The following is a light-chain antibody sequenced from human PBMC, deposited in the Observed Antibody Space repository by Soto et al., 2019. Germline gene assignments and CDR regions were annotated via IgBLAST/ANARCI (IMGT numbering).Light chain of an antibody. J-gene: IGKJ5*01. V-gene: IGKV3-15*01. Sequence: EVLMTQSPDTLYVSTGERVTRSCRASQSISDKLDWYQQKPGQGPRLLVYRGSIRTLGIPARCSGSESGTEFTLTISSLQSDDVAVYYCQQYKTWPITFSQGTRLDI. CDR2: RGS. CDR3: QQYKTWPIT. CDR1: QSISDK.